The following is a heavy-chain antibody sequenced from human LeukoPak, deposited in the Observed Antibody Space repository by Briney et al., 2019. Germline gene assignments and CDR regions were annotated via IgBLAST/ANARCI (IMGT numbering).Heavy chain of an antibody. J-gene: IGHJ4*02. CDR1: GFTFSSYG. D-gene: IGHD6-19*01. CDR3: ARDPKYSSGWLDY. CDR2: ISSSSSTI. Sequence: PGGSLRLSCAASGFTFSSYGMHWVRQAPGKGLEWVSYISSSSSTIYYADSVKGRFTISRDNAKNSLYLQMNSLRAEDTAVYYCARDPKYSSGWLDYWGQGTLVTVSS. V-gene: IGHV3-48*01.